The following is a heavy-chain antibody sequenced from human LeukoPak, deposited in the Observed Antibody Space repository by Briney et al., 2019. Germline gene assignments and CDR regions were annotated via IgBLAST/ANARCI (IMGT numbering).Heavy chain of an antibody. CDR1: GFTFSSYG. D-gene: IGHD6-13*01. CDR2: ISYDGSNK. V-gene: IGHV3-30*03. Sequence: GGSLRLSCAASGFTFSSYGMHWVRQAPGKGLEWVAVISYDGSNKYYADSVKGRFTISRDNSKNTLYLQMNSLRAEDTAVYYCARDRGSSWYAFSVDVWGQGTTVTVSS. CDR3: ARDRGSSWYAFSVDV. J-gene: IGHJ6*02.